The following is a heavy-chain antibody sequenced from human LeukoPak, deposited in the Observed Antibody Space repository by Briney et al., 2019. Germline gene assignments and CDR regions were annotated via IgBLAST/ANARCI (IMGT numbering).Heavy chain of an antibody. CDR1: GVSFRAYY. CDR2: INHSGST. CDR3: ARGASGWFSDP. J-gene: IGHJ5*02. D-gene: IGHD6-19*01. V-gene: IGHV4-34*01. Sequence: SETLSLTCAVYGVSFRAYYWSWIRQPPGQGLEWVWEINHSGSTNYNPSLNSRVTISVDTSKNQFSLRLSSVTAADTDVYYCARGASGWFSDPWGQGILVTVSP.